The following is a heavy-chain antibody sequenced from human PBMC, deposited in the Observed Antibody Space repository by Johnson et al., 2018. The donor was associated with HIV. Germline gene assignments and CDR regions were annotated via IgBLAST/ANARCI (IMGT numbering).Heavy chain of an antibody. D-gene: IGHD5-18*01. CDR1: GFTFSSYA. CDR3: ARESSAGEYSYGII. V-gene: IGHV3-30*04. J-gene: IGHJ3*02. CDR2: IGYDGSDK. Sequence: QVQLVESGGGVVQPGRSLRLSCAASGFTFSSYAMHWVRQAPGKGLEWVAVIGYDGSDKYYADSVKGRVTISRDNPKNTVYLHMNNLRAEDTAVYYCARESSAGEYSYGIIWGQGTMVTVSS.